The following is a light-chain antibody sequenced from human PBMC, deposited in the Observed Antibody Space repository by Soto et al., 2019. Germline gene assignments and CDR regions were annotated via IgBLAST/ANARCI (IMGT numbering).Light chain of an antibody. CDR2: GAS. CDR3: QQFHDWPRT. Sequence: DIVLTQSPATLSVSPGERATLSCRASQSISSNLAWYQQNPGQAPRLLIYGASTRATGIPARFSGSGSGTEFTLTISSLQSEDFAVYYCQQFHDWPRTFGQGTKV. J-gene: IGKJ1*01. CDR1: QSISSN. V-gene: IGKV3-15*01.